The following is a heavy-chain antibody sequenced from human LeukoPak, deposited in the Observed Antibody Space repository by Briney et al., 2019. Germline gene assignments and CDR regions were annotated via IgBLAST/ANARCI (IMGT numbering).Heavy chain of an antibody. Sequence: PGGSLRLSCTSSGFTFKNYWMAWVRQAPGKGLEWVGNMKPDGSDKYYMDSVKGRFTISSDNAKHSLYRQMNSLRADDTAVYYCTALYGGFDPWGQGTLVTVSS. V-gene: IGHV3-7*01. CDR3: TALYGGFDP. CDR1: GFTFKNYW. D-gene: IGHD4-23*01. CDR2: MKPDGSDK. J-gene: IGHJ5*02.